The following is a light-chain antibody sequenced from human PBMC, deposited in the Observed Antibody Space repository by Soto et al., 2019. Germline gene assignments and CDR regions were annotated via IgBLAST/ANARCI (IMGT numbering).Light chain of an antibody. J-gene: IGKJ1*01. V-gene: IGKV3-20*01. CDR2: GAS. CDR1: QSVTSNY. CDR3: QQYGSSPGT. Sequence: EIVLTQSPGTLSLSPGERATLSCRASQSVTSNYLAWYQQKPGQAPRLLIFGASIRDTGIPDSFSGRGSGTVFTLTISRLEPEDFAVYYCQQYGSSPGTFGPGTKVEIK.